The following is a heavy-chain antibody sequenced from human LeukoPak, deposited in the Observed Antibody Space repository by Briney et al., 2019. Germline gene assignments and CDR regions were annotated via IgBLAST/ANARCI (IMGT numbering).Heavy chain of an antibody. J-gene: IGHJ6*03. CDR1: AYTFTSYG. Sequence: ASVKVSCKASAYTFTSYGMSWVRQAPGQGLEWMGWISSYNGSTKYAQKLQGRVTMTADTSTSTAYMELRSLTSDDTAVYYCARGTISGADYYYMDVWGKGTTVTVSS. CDR2: ISSYNGST. V-gene: IGHV1-18*01. CDR3: ARGTISGADYYYMDV. D-gene: IGHD1-1*01.